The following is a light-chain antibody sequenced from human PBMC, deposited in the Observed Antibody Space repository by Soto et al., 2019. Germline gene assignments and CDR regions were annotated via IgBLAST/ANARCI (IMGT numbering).Light chain of an antibody. CDR1: QSVSSSY. CDR3: QQYGSSPHT. V-gene: IGKV3-20*01. J-gene: IGKJ2*01. Sequence: EIVLTQSPGTLSLSPGERATLSCRASQSVSSSYLAWYQHKPGQAPRLLIYGASSRATGIPDRFSGSGSGTDFTLTISRLEPEDFAVYYCQQYGSSPHTFGQGTKLGIK. CDR2: GAS.